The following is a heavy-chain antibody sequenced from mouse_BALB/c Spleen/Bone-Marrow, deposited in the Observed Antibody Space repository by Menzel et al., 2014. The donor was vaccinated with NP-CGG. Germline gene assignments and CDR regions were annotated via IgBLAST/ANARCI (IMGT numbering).Heavy chain of an antibody. V-gene: IGHV14-3*02. CDR1: GFKFKDTH. D-gene: IGHD1-1*01. CDR2: IDPASGDT. CDR3: SRDYGGAAWFAY. J-gene: IGHJ3*01. Sequence: EVKLVESGAELVKPGASVKLSCTASGFKFKDTHMHWVKQRPEQGLEWIGRIDPASGDTKYDPKFQGKAAITGDTSSNTAYLQLSSLTSEDTAVYCCSRDYGGAAWFAYWGQGTLVTVSA.